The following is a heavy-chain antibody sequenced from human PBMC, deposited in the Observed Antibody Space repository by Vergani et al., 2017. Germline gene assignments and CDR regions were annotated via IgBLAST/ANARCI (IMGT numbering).Heavy chain of an antibody. J-gene: IGHJ4*02. CDR3: ARSEMATIAFDY. V-gene: IGHV3-33*01. CDR1: GFTFSSYG. Sequence: QVQLVESGGGVVQPGRSLRLSCAASGFTFSSYGMHWVRQAPGKGLEWVAVIWYDGSNKYYADPVKGRFTISRDNSKNTLYLQMNILRAEDTAVYYCARSEMATIAFDYWGQGTLVTGSS. D-gene: IGHD5-24*01. CDR2: IWYDGSNK.